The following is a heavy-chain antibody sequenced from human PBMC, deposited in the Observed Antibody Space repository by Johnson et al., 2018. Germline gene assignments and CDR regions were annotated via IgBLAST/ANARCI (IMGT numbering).Heavy chain of an antibody. Sequence: QVQLQESGPGLVKXSETLSLTCTVSGGSISSYYWSWIRQPPGKGLEWIGYIYYSGSTNYNPSLQSRVTISVDTSKNQFPLKLSSVTAADTAVYYCATPGQGDGYRDGAFDIWGQGTMVTVSS. D-gene: IGHD5-24*01. CDR3: ATPGQGDGYRDGAFDI. CDR1: GGSISSYY. CDR2: IYYSGST. J-gene: IGHJ3*02. V-gene: IGHV4-59*01.